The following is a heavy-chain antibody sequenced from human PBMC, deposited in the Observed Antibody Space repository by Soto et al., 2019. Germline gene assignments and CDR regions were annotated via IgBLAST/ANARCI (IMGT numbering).Heavy chain of an antibody. Sequence: QVQLAQSGPELKKPGASLEVSCRASGYTFSNYGISWVRQVPGQGLEWMAWISVKNGDTNFAQKFQGRLSVTTDTSTSTDYLNLRSLRSDDTAVYYCARLTTLRSPKYRFYYYMDIWGKGTTVTVSS. V-gene: IGHV1-18*01. D-gene: IGHD4-4*01. J-gene: IGHJ6*03. CDR2: ISVKNGDT. CDR3: ARLTTLRSPKYRFYYYMDI. CDR1: GYTFSNYG.